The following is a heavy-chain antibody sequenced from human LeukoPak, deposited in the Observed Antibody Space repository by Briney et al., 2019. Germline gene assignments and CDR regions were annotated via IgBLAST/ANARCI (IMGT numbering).Heavy chain of an antibody. J-gene: IGHJ4*02. Sequence: GGSLRLSCAASGFTVSSNYMTWVRQAPGKGLELVSIIYSGGSTYYAESVKGRFTISRDNSKNTLYLQMNSLRAEDTAVYYCASRGASSSWNYFDYWGQGTLVTVSS. CDR2: IYSGGST. CDR3: ASRGASSSWNYFDY. V-gene: IGHV3-66*02. CDR1: GFTVSSNY. D-gene: IGHD6-13*01.